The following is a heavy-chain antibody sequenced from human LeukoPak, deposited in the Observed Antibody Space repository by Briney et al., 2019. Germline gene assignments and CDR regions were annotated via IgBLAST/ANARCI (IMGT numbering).Heavy chain of an antibody. CDR3: ARANDVGYCSGGSCYSYYFDY. J-gene: IGHJ4*02. CDR1: GFTFSSYE. Sequence: PGGSLRLSCAASGFTFSSYEMNWVRQAPGKGLEWVSYISSSGSTIYYADSVKGRFTISRDNAKNSLYLQMNSLRAEDTAVYYCARANDVGYCSGGSCYSYYFDYWAREPWSPSPQ. V-gene: IGHV3-48*03. D-gene: IGHD2-15*01. CDR2: ISSSGSTI.